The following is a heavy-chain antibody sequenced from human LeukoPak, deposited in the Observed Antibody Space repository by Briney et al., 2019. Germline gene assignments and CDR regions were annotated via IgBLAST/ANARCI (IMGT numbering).Heavy chain of an antibody. CDR3: AREGSGVYFYYFDY. D-gene: IGHD5/OR15-5a*01. CDR1: GFTFSTYW. CDR2: IKPDGGEK. V-gene: IGHV3-7*01. J-gene: IGHJ4*02. Sequence: TGGSLRLSCAASGFTFSTYWMGWVRQAPGKGLEWVANIKPDGGEKYYVDSVKGRFTISRDNAKNSLYLQMNKLSAEDTAVYYCAREGSGVYFYYFDYWGQGTLVTVSS.